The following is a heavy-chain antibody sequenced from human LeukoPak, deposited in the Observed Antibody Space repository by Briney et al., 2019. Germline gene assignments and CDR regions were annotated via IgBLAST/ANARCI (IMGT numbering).Heavy chain of an antibody. CDR1: GFTFPNAW. Sequence: GGSLRLSCAASGFTFPNAWMSWLRQAPGKGLEWVGHIKSRTDGGTTDHAAPVKGRFTISRDDSENTLYLQMNSLKTEDTAVYYCATPGRIPEAANWFDPWGQGTLVTVSS. D-gene: IGHD6-13*01. CDR3: ATPGRIPEAANWFDP. J-gene: IGHJ5*02. V-gene: IGHV3-15*01. CDR2: IKSRTDGGTT.